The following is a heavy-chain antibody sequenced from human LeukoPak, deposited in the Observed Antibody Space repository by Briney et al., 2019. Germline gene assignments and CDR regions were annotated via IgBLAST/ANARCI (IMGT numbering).Heavy chain of an antibody. CDR1: GGSISSYY. V-gene: IGHV4-59*08. J-gene: IGHJ4*02. Sequence: SETLSLTCTVSGGSISSYYWNWIRQPSGKGLEWIGYSYYTGSTNYNPSLKSRVTISVDTSENQFSLNLTSVTAADTAVYYCARQGSVVMPFDYWGQGTLVTVSS. CDR3: ARQGSVVMPFDY. D-gene: IGHD3-22*01. CDR2: SYYTGST.